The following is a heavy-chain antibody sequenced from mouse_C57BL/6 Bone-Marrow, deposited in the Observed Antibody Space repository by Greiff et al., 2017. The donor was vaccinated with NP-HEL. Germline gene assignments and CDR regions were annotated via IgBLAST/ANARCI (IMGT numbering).Heavy chain of an antibody. CDR1: GYSFTGYY. CDR3: ARSGVLLLRPNPLDY. J-gene: IGHJ2*01. Sequence: VHVKQSGPELVKPGASVKISCKASGYSFTGYYMNWVKQSPEKSLEWIGEINPSTGGTTYNQKFKAKATLTVDKSSSTAYMQLKSLTSEDSAVYYCARSGVLLLRPNPLDYWGQGTTLTVSS. D-gene: IGHD1-1*01. V-gene: IGHV1-42*01. CDR2: INPSTGGT.